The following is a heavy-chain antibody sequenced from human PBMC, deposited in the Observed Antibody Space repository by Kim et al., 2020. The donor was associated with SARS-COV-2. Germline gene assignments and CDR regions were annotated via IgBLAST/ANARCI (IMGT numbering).Heavy chain of an antibody. CDR3: AKERHYGYTPKYFDY. J-gene: IGHJ4*02. D-gene: IGHD5-18*01. Sequence: GGSLRLSCAASGFTFSSYAMSWVRQAPGKGLEWVSAISGSDGSTYYADSVKGRFTISRDNSKNTLYLQMNSLRAEDTAVYYCAKERHYGYTPKYFDYWGQGTLVTVSS. V-gene: IGHV3-23*01. CDR2: ISGSDGST. CDR1: GFTFSSYA.